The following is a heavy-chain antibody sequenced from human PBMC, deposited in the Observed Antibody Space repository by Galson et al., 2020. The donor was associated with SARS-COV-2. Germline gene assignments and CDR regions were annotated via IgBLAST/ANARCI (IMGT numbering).Heavy chain of an antibody. CDR2: INSDGSST. CDR3: VRGIYSSGWYGWHY. CDR1: GFIFSTYW. D-gene: IGHD6-19*01. J-gene: IGHJ4*02. V-gene: IGHV3-74*01. Sequence: GESLKISCAASGFIFSTYWMHWVRQAPGKGLVWVSHINSDGSSTNYADSVKGRFSISRDNAKNTLYLQMNSLRAEDTAVYYCVRGIYSSGWYGWHYWGQGTLVTVSS.